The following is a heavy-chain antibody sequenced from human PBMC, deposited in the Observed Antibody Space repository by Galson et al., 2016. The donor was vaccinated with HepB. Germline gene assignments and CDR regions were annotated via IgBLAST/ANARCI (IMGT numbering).Heavy chain of an antibody. CDR2: IWYDGSNK. Sequence: SLRLSCAASGFTFSSYGMHWVRQAPGKGLEWVAVIWYDGSNKYYADSVKGRFTISRDNSKNTLYLQMNSLRAEDTAVHYCARDPVASSTWYYFDYWGQGILVTVSS. J-gene: IGHJ4*02. CDR1: GFTFSSYG. CDR3: ARDPVASSTWYYFDY. D-gene: IGHD4-11*01. V-gene: IGHV3-33*01.